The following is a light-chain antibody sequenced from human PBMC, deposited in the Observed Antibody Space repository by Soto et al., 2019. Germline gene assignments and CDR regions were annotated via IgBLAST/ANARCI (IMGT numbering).Light chain of an antibody. J-gene: IGKJ5*01. Sequence: EVVMRQSPATLSVSPGEGATLSCRASQGIGDTLAWYQHKPGQAPRLLIYGASNRATGIPERFSGSGSGTDFTLTISSLEPEDFAVYYCQQYGTSPITFGQGTRLEIK. CDR2: GAS. CDR3: QQYGTSPIT. V-gene: IGKV3-20*01. CDR1: QGIGDT.